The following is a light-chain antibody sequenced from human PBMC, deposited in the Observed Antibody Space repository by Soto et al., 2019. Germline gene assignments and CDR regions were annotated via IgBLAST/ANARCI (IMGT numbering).Light chain of an antibody. Sequence: DIQMTQSPSTLSGSVGDRVTITCRASQTISSWWAWYQQKPGKAPKLLIYNASTLKSGVPSRFSGSGSGTEFTLTISSLQPDDFATYYCQHYNSYSAAFGQGTKV. CDR3: QHYNSYSAA. CDR2: NAS. J-gene: IGKJ1*01. V-gene: IGKV1-5*03. CDR1: QTISSW.